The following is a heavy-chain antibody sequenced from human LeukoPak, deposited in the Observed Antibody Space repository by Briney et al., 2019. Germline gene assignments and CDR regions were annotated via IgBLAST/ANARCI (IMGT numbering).Heavy chain of an antibody. J-gene: IGHJ4*02. CDR3: ARRTDTAMFHFDY. D-gene: IGHD5-18*01. V-gene: IGHV5-51*01. Sequence: GESLKISCKGSGYSFTSYWIGWVRQMPGKSLEWMGIIYPGDSDTRYSPSFQGQVTISADKSISTAYLQWSSLKASDTAMYYCARRTDTAMFHFDYWGQGTLVTVSS. CDR1: GYSFTSYW. CDR2: IYPGDSDT.